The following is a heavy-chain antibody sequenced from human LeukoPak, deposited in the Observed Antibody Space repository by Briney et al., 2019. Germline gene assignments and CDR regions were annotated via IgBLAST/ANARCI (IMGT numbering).Heavy chain of an antibody. Sequence: SVKVSCKASGGTFSSYTISWVRQAPGQGLECMGGIIPIFGTANYAQKFQGRVTITADKSTSTAYTELSSLRSEDTAVYYCARIRDGYNDAYDIWGQGTMVTVPS. CDR1: GGTFSSYT. D-gene: IGHD5-24*01. J-gene: IGHJ3*02. CDR2: IIPIFGTA. V-gene: IGHV1-69*06. CDR3: ARIRDGYNDAYDI.